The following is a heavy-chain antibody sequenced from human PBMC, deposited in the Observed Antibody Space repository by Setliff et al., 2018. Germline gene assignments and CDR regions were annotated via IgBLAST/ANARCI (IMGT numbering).Heavy chain of an antibody. V-gene: IGHV5-51*01. CDR3: VRHLYYDSSGYYSYFDY. D-gene: IGHD3-22*01. Sequence: GESLKISCQGSGYTFTNYWIGWVRQMPGKGLEWMGILKPGDSGIRYSPSFQGQVTLSADTSIATAYLHWTSLKASDTAMYYCVRHLYYDSSGYYSYFDYWGQGALVTVSS. CDR2: LKPGDSGI. CDR1: GYTFTNYW. J-gene: IGHJ4*02.